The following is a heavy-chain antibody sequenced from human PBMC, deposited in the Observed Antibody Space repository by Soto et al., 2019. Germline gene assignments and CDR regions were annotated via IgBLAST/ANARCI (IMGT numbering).Heavy chain of an antibody. D-gene: IGHD2-8*01. V-gene: IGHV1-69*01. Sequence: QVQLVQSGAEVKKPGSSVKVSCKASGGTFSSYANSWVRQAPGQGLEWMGGIIPIFGTANYAQKFQGRVTITADESTSTAYMELSSLRSEDTAVYYYAILGYCTNGVCYALDYWGQGTLVTVSS. CDR2: IIPIFGTA. CDR3: AILGYCTNGVCYALDY. J-gene: IGHJ4*02. CDR1: GGTFSSYA.